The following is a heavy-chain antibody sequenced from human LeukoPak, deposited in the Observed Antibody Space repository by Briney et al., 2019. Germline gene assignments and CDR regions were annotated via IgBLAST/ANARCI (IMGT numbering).Heavy chain of an antibody. CDR1: GGSISSSRYY. D-gene: IGHD3-10*01. V-gene: IGHV4-39*07. Sequence: PSETLSLTCTVSGGSISSSRYYWGWIRQPPGKGLEWIGEINHSGSTNYNPSLKSRVTISVDTSKNQFSLKLSSVTAADTAVYYCARGRDYYGSGSLFFDYWGQGTLVTVSS. CDR2: INHSGST. J-gene: IGHJ4*02. CDR3: ARGRDYYGSGSLFFDY.